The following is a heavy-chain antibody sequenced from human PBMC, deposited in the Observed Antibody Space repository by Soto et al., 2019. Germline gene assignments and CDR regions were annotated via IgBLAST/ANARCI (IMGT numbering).Heavy chain of an antibody. CDR2: ISTSSSTI. Sequence: GGSLRLSCAASGFTFSDYYMTWIRQAPGKGLEWIAYISTSSSTIYYADSVKGRFTISRDNAKNSLYLQMNSLRAEDTAVYYCARDSGYSYGPLDYWGQGTLVTVSS. J-gene: IGHJ4*02. CDR1: GFTFSDYY. V-gene: IGHV3-11*04. CDR3: ARDSGYSYGPLDY. D-gene: IGHD5-18*01.